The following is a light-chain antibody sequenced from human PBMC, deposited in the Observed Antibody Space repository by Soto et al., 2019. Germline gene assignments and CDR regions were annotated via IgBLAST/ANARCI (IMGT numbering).Light chain of an antibody. CDR1: KNINNY. CDR2: DAS. CDR3: PQYENLPT. Sequence: IQMTGCRSSLSASVVDRVNITCQAIKNINNYLNWYQQKPGRAPKLLIYDASNVEAGVPSRFRGSGSGTDFTFTISRLQPEDIATYYCPQYENLPTFGQGTRLEIK. J-gene: IGKJ5*01. V-gene: IGKV1-33*01.